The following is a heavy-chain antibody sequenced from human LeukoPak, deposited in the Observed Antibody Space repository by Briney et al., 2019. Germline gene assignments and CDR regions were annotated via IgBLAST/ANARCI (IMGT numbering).Heavy chain of an antibody. D-gene: IGHD3-22*01. Sequence: SETLSLTCGVYGGSFSGYNWTWIRQAPGKGLEWIGEINHSGSTNYNPSLKSRVTISVDTSKNQFSLKLSSVTAADTALYYCARGRVTMVVVVNSYYYSMDVWGKGTTVTVSS. CDR1: GGSFSGYN. CDR3: ARGRVTMVVVVNSYYYSMDV. V-gene: IGHV4-34*01. J-gene: IGHJ6*03. CDR2: INHSGST.